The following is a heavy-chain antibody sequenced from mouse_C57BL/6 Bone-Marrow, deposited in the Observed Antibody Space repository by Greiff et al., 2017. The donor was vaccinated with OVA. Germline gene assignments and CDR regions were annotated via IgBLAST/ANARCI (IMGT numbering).Heavy chain of an antibody. J-gene: IGHJ3*01. D-gene: IGHD2-4*01. Sequence: QVQLQQSGAELARPGASVKLSCKASGYTFTSYGISWVKQRTGQGLEWIGEIYPRSGNTYYNEKFKGKATLTADKSSSTAYMELRSLTSEDSAVYFCARRGDYDAYWGQGTLVTVSA. CDR3: ARRGDYDAY. CDR1: GYTFTSYG. V-gene: IGHV1-81*01. CDR2: IYPRSGNT.